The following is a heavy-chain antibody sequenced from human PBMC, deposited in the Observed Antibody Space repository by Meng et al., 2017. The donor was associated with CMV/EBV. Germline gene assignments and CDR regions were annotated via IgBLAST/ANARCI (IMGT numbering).Heavy chain of an antibody. V-gene: IGHV3-48*03. CDR3: ARNGGDRGAAAPWLIYYYYGMDV. Sequence: GSLRLSCAASGFTFSSYEMNWVRQAPGKGLEWVSYISSSGSTIYYADSVKGRFTISRDNAKNSLYLQMNSLRAEDTAVYYCARNGGDRGAAAPWLIYYYYGMDVWGQGTTVTVSS. J-gene: IGHJ6*02. CDR2: ISSSGSTI. D-gene: IGHD6-13*01. CDR1: GFTFSSYE.